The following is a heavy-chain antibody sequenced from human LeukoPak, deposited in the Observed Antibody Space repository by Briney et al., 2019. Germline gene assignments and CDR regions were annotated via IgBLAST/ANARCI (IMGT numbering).Heavy chain of an antibody. CDR1: GFTFSTFW. CDR2: ISSSSSYI. D-gene: IGHD3-22*01. J-gene: IGHJ4*02. V-gene: IGHV3-21*01. CDR3: ARSSGYNYYDSSIDY. Sequence: GGSLRLSCAASGFTFSTFWMSWVRQAPGKGLEWVSSISSSSSYIYYADSVKGRFTISRDNAKNSLYLQMNSLRAEDTAVYYCARSSGYNYYDSSIDYWGQGTLVTVSS.